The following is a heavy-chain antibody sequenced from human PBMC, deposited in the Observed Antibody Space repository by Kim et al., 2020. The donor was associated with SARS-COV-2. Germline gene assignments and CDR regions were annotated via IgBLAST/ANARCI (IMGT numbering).Heavy chain of an antibody. CDR2: IDYTGNT. V-gene: IGHV4-39*01. D-gene: IGHD1-26*01. CDR1: GGSISRSNEY. Sequence: SETLSLTCTVSGGSISRSNEYWGWVRQPPGKGLEWIGTIDYTGNTYYNPSLKSRVTISVDTSKNQFSLKVSSVTAADTAVYYCARHNWSYYRRENRFDPWGQGTLVTVSS. CDR3: ARHNWSYYRRENRFDP. J-gene: IGHJ5*02.